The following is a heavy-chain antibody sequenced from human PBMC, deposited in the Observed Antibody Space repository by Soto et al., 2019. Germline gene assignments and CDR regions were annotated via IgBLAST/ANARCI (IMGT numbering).Heavy chain of an antibody. CDR3: ARHVYGSGSYYFHYYYYGMDV. CDR2: IYYSGST. D-gene: IGHD3-10*01. Sequence: PSEALSVTCTVSVGSISSSSYYWGWILQPPGKGLEWIGSIYYSGSTYYNPSLKSRVTISVDTSKNQFSLKLISVTAADTAVYYCARHVYGSGSYYFHYYYYGMDVWGQGTTVTVSS. V-gene: IGHV4-39*01. J-gene: IGHJ6*02. CDR1: VGSISSSSYY.